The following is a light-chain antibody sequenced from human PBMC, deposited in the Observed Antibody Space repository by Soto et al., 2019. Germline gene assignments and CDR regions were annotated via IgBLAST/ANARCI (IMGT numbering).Light chain of an antibody. J-gene: IGLJ2*01. CDR2: EVT. CDR1: SSDVGGYNY. Sequence: QSALTQPPSASGSLGQSVTISCTGTSSDVGGYNYVSWHQQHPGKAPKVMIYEVTKRPPGVPDRFSGSKSGNTASLTVSGLQAGDEADYYCIAFAGGGNPVLLGGGTKLTVL. V-gene: IGLV2-8*01. CDR3: IAFAGGGNPVL.